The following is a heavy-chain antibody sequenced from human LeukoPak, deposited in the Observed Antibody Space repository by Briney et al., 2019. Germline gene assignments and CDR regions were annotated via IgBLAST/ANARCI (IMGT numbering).Heavy chain of an antibody. V-gene: IGHV3-30*18. CDR1: GFTFSSYG. CDR2: ISYGGRNK. CDR3: AKPPEVGATVGYFDY. J-gene: IGHJ4*02. Sequence: GGSLRLSCAASGFTFSSYGMHWVRQAPGKGLEGVALISYGGRNKYYADSVKGRFTISRDNSTNTLYLQMNSLRAEDTAMYYCAKPPEVGATVGYFDYWGQGNLVTVSS. D-gene: IGHD1-26*01.